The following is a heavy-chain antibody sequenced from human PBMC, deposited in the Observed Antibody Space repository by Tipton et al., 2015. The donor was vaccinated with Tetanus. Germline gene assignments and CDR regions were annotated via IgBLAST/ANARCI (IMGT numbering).Heavy chain of an antibody. CDR2: IFHSGSP. V-gene: IGHV4-30-2*01. CDR1: GASISSAA. D-gene: IGHD2-21*02. CDR3: ARDAGDSGY. J-gene: IGHJ4*02. Sequence: TLSLTCDVSGASISSAAWTWIRQPSGKGLEWIGHIFHSGSPNYNPSLKSRVSMSVDKSRKEVSLKLQSVTAADTAVYYCARDAGDSGYWGQGALVTVSS.